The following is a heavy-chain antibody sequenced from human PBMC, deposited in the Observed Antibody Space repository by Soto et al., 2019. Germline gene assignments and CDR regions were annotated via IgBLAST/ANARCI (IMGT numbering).Heavy chain of an antibody. CDR3: ARDQGNTAIIEIDH. CDR1: RGSFNNYK. CDR2: IIPFLGIT. Sequence: QVQLVQSGAEVKKPGTSVKVSCKPSRGSFNNYKISWVRQAPGQGLEWMGRIIPFLGITDYAQKFQGRLRITADRSTSTVYMELTSLRSEDTAVYFCARDQGNTAIIEIDHWGQGTQVTVSS. V-gene: IGHV1-69*08. D-gene: IGHD5-18*01. J-gene: IGHJ4*02.